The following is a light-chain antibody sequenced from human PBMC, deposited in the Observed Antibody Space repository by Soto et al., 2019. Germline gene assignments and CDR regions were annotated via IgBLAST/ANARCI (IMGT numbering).Light chain of an antibody. CDR3: QQYRTSTQT. Sequence: IVLTQSPGTLSLSPGESATLSCRASQTVGSDYLAWYQQRPGQAPRLLIYGTSSRATGIPDRFSGSGSGTDFTLTISRLEPEDFAVYYCQQYRTSTQTFGQGTKVDIK. V-gene: IGKV3-20*01. CDR2: GTS. J-gene: IGKJ1*01. CDR1: QTVGSDY.